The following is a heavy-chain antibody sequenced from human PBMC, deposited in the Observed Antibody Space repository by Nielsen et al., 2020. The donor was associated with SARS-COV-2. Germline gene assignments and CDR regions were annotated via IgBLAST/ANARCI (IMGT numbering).Heavy chain of an antibody. V-gene: IGHV3-30-3*01. Sequence: GESLNISCASSGFSFRTYAMHWVRQAPGKGLEWVAVMSYDGNIQYYADSVKGRFTISRDNSKDTLYLQMNNLKGEDTALYYCARGRSGGFRIGGFGMDVWGQGTTVTVSS. CDR2: MSYDGNIQ. D-gene: IGHD4-23*01. CDR1: GFSFRTYA. J-gene: IGHJ6*02. CDR3: ARGRSGGFRIGGFGMDV.